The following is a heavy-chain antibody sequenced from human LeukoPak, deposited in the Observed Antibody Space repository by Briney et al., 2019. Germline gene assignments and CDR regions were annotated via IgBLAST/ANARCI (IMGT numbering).Heavy chain of an antibody. J-gene: IGHJ4*02. D-gene: IGHD3-22*01. V-gene: IGHV4-34*01. CDR1: GGSFSGYY. Sequence: PSETLSLTCAVYGGSFSGYYWSWIRQPPGKGLEWIGEINHSGSTNYNPSLKSRVTISVDTSKNQFSLKLSSVTAADTAVYYCARGRRTYYYASSGYYHPYQLDYWGQGTLVTVSS. CDR3: ARGRRTYYYASSGYYHPYQLDY. CDR2: INHSGST.